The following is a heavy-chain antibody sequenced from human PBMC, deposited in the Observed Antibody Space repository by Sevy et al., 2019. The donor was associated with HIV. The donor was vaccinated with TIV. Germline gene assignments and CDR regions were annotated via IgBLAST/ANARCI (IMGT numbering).Heavy chain of an antibody. CDR2: IRSKAYGGTT. Sequence: GGSLRLSCTASGFTFDDYTMSWFRQAPGKGLEWVGFIRSKAYGGTTEYAASVKGRFTTSREDSKSIAFLQMNSLKTEDTAVYYCTRDLGYYDSSRMYDYWGQGTLVTVSS. CDR3: TRDLGYYDSSRMYDY. CDR1: GFTFDDYT. V-gene: IGHV3-49*03. J-gene: IGHJ4*02. D-gene: IGHD3-22*01.